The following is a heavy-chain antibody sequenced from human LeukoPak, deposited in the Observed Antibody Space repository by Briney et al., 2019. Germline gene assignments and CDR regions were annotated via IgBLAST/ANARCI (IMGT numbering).Heavy chain of an antibody. CDR2: ISPSRGSI. V-gene: IGHV3-48*01. D-gene: IGHD2-21*01. CDR1: GFTFSDYT. CDR3: ARDRDWAFDY. Sequence: GGSLRLSCAASGFTFSDYTLNWVRQAPGKGLEWLSYISPSRGSIAYADSMKGRFTISSDSAKNSVYLQINNLRAEDTAVYYCARDRDWAFDYWGQGILVTVSS. J-gene: IGHJ4*02.